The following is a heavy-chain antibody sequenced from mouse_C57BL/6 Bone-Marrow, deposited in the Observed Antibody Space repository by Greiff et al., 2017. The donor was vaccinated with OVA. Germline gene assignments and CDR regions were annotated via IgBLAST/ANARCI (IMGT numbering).Heavy chain of an antibody. D-gene: IGHD2-3*01. Sequence: QVQLQQSGAELAKPGASVKLSCKASGYTFTGYWMHWVKQRPGQGLEWIGYINPSSGYTKYNQKFKDKAKLTADKSSSTAYMQLSSLTYEDSAVYYCARSRVYDLAWFAYWGQGTLVTVSA. V-gene: IGHV1-7*01. J-gene: IGHJ3*01. CDR1: GYTFTGYW. CDR2: INPSSGYT. CDR3: ARSRVYDLAWFAY.